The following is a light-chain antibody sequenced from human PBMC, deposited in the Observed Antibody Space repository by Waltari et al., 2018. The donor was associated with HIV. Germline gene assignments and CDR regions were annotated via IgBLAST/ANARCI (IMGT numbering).Light chain of an antibody. J-gene: IGKJ2*01. V-gene: IGKV3-20*01. Sequence: EIVLTQSPGTLSLSPGERAALSCRASQSVSSSYLAWYQQKPGQAPRLLIYGASSRATGIPDRFSGSGSGTDFTLTISRREPEDFAVYYCQQYGISPPTFGQGTKLEIK. CDR1: QSVSSSY. CDR3: QQYGISPPT. CDR2: GAS.